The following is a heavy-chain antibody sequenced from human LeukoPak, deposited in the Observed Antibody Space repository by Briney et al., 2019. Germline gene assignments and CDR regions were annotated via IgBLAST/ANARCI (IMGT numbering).Heavy chain of an antibody. CDR1: GFSLSTSGVG. CDR2: IYWDDEK. Sequence: SGPTLVKPTQTLTLTCTFSGFSLSTSGVGVGWIRQPPGKALEWLALIYWDDEKRHSPSLKSRLTITKDTSKNQVVLTMTNMDPVDTATYYCAHSHGYGSSWSGFDSWGQGTLVTVSS. V-gene: IGHV2-5*02. CDR3: AHSHGYGSSWSGFDS. D-gene: IGHD6-13*01. J-gene: IGHJ4*02.